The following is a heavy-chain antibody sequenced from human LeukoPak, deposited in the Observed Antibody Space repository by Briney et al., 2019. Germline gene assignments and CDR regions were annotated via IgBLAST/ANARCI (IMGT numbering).Heavy chain of an antibody. CDR2: INPNSGGT. CDR3: ARDRITMVRGANGSWFDP. D-gene: IGHD3-10*01. Sequence: GASVKVSCKASGYTFTGYYMHWVRQAPGQGLEWMGWINPNSGGTNYAQKFQGRVTMTRDTSISTAYMELSRLRSDDTAVYSCARDRITMVRGANGSWFDPWGQGTLVTVSS. CDR1: GYTFTGYY. V-gene: IGHV1-2*02. J-gene: IGHJ5*02.